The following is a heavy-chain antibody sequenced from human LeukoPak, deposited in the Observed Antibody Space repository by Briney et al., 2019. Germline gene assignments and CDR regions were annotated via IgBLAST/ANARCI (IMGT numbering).Heavy chain of an antibody. D-gene: IGHD3-9*01. CDR2: INPNSGGT. V-gene: IGHV1-2*02. CDR1: GYTFTGYY. J-gene: IGHJ6*02. Sequence: VASVKVSCKASGYTFTGYYMHWVRQAPGQGLEWMGWINPNSGGTNYAQKFQGRVTMTRDTSISTAYMELSRLRSDDTAVYYCARNERLILTDYPLKYYYYGMDVWGQGTTVTVSS. CDR3: ARNERLILTDYPLKYYYYGMDV.